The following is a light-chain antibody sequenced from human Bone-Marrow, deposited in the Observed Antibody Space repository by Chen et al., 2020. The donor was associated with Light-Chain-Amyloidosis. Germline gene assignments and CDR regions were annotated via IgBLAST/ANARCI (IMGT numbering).Light chain of an antibody. CDR1: TSTIGGSC. V-gene: IGLV1-47*02. Sequence: QSVLNQPPSASGTPGQRVTISGSGSTSTIGGSCIYWYRPLPGTAPKLLISRDTQRPSGVPDRFSGSKAGTSASLTISGLRSEDEAVYYCATWDFSGSGQGVFGGGTKLTV. J-gene: IGLJ3*02. CDR2: RDT. CDR3: ATWDFSGSGQGV.